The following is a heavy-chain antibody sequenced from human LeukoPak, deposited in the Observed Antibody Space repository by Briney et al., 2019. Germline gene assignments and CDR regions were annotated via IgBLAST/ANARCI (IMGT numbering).Heavy chain of an antibody. Sequence: SETLSLTCAVYGGSFSGYYWSWIRRPPGKGLEWIGEINHSGSTNYNPSLKSRVTISVDTSKNQFSLKLSSVTAADTAVYYCARGRYNWNYFDYWGQGTLVTVSS. CDR3: ARGRYNWNYFDY. CDR2: INHSGST. D-gene: IGHD1-20*01. V-gene: IGHV4-34*01. CDR1: GGSFSGYY. J-gene: IGHJ4*02.